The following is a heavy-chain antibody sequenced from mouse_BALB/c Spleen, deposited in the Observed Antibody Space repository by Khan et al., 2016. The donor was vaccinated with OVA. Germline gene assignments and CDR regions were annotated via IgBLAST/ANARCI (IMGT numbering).Heavy chain of an antibody. V-gene: IGHV14-3*02. D-gene: IGHD1-2*01. CDR3: ASSLLLYAMDY. CDR1: GFNIKDTY. J-gene: IGHJ4*01. CDR2: IDTANGKT. Sequence: EVQLQESGAELVKPGASVKLSCTGSGFNIKDTYIQWVKQRPEQGLEWIGRIDTANGKTIFDPEFQGKATITADTSSNTAYLHLSSLTSEDTVVYYFASSLLLYAMDYWGPGTSVTVSS.